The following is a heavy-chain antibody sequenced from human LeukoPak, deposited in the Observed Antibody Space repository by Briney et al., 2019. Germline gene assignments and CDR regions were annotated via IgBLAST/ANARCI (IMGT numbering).Heavy chain of an antibody. CDR2: IYHSGST. J-gene: IGHJ4*02. D-gene: IGHD5-18*01. CDR1: GYSISSGYY. V-gene: IGHV4-38-2*02. CDR3: AKSSYSIFAY. Sequence: PSETLSLTCTVSGYSISSGYYWGWIRQPPGKGLEWIGRIYHSGSTYYNPSLKSRVTISVDTSKNQFSLKLSSVTAADTAVYYCAKSSYSIFAYWGQGTLVTVSS.